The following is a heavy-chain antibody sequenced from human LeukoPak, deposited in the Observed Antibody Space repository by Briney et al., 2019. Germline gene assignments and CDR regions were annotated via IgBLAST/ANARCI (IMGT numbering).Heavy chain of an antibody. CDR3: ARDYSSWSPGV. Sequence: GGSLRLSCAASGFSLSNYGIHWVRQAPGKGLEWVAIIWSDGTNKDYADSVRGRFTISRDISKSTLYLQMDSLRAEDTAVYYCARDYSSWSPGVWGQGTLVTVSS. CDR2: IWSDGTNK. D-gene: IGHD6-13*01. J-gene: IGHJ4*02. CDR1: GFSLSNYG. V-gene: IGHV3-33*01.